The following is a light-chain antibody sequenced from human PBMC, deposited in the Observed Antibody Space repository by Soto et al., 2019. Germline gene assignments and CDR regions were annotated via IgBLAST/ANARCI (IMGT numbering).Light chain of an antibody. CDR3: QQYGSSRSIT. CDR1: QSVGSNY. J-gene: IGKJ5*01. CDR2: GAS. Sequence: EIVLTQSPGTLSLSPGERATLSCRASQSVGSNYLAWYQQRPGQAPRLLIYGASTRATGIPDRFSGSGSGTDFALTISRLEPEDFAVYYCQQYGSSRSITFGQGTRLEIK. V-gene: IGKV3-20*01.